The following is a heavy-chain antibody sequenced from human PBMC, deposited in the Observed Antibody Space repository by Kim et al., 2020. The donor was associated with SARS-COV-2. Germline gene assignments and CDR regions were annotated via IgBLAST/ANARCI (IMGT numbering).Heavy chain of an antibody. CDR3: AKDMVGGGAARTGYFQH. J-gene: IGHJ1*01. V-gene: IGHV3-23*01. CDR1: GFTFSSYA. Sequence: GGSLRLSCAASGFTFSSYAMSWVRQAPGKGLEWVSAISGSGGSTYYADSVKGRFTISRDNSKNTLYLQMNSLRAEDTAVYYCAKDMVGGGAARTGYFQHWGQGTLVTVSS. CDR2: ISGSGGST. D-gene: IGHD6-6*01.